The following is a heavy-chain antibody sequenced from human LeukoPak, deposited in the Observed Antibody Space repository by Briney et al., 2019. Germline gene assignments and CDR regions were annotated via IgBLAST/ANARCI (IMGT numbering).Heavy chain of an antibody. CDR2: ISSSSSTI. J-gene: IGHJ6*03. V-gene: IGHV3-48*01. Sequence: GGSLRLSCAASGFTFSSYSMNWVRRAPGKGLEWVSYISSSSSTIYYADSVKGRFTISRDNAKNSLYLQMNSLRAEDTAVYYCARPFTRGSFGVYYMDVWGKGTTVTVSS. D-gene: IGHD1-26*01. CDR1: GFTFSSYS. CDR3: ARPFTRGSFGVYYMDV.